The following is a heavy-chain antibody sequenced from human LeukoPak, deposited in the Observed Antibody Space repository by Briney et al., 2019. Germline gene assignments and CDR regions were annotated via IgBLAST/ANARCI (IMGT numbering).Heavy chain of an antibody. Sequence: GGSLRLSCAASGFTFDDYAMHWVRQAPGKGLEWVSGISWNSGSIGYADSVKGRFTISRDNAKNSLYLQMNSLRAEDTALYYCAKDQRGSSYYYYYGMDVWGQGTTVTVSS. V-gene: IGHV3-9*01. CDR2: ISWNSGSI. D-gene: IGHD6-6*01. CDR3: AKDQRGSSYYYYYGMDV. J-gene: IGHJ6*02. CDR1: GFTFDDYA.